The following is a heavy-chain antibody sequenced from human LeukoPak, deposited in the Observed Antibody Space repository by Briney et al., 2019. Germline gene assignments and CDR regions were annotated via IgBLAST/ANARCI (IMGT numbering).Heavy chain of an antibody. CDR3: AKGDMKDYGGNNLDY. J-gene: IGHJ4*02. Sequence: PGGSLRLSCAASGFTFSSYWMSWVRQAPGKGLEWVANIKQDGSEKYYVDSVKGRFTISRDNAKNSLYLQMNSLRAEDTAVYYCAKGDMKDYGGNNLDYWGQGTLVTVSS. V-gene: IGHV3-7*03. CDR1: GFTFSSYW. CDR2: IKQDGSEK. D-gene: IGHD4-23*01.